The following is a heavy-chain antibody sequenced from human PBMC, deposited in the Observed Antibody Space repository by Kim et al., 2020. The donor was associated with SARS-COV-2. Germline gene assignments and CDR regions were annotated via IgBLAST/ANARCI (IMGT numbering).Heavy chain of an antibody. Sequence: SFQGQVTISADKSISTAYLQWSSLKASDTAMYYCARRASSGWVDLYYFDYWGQGTLVTVSS. V-gene: IGHV5-51*01. CDR3: ARRASSGWVDLYYFDY. J-gene: IGHJ4*02. D-gene: IGHD6-19*01.